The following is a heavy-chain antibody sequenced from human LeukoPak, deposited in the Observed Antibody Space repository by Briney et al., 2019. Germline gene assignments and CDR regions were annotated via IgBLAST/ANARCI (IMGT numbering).Heavy chain of an antibody. CDR3: AREMSIAGAIPVWYYYGMDV. J-gene: IGHJ6*02. CDR2: ISAYNGNT. Sequence: GASVKVSCKASGYTFTSYGISWVRQAPGQGLEWMGWISAYNGNTNYAQKLQGRVTMTTDTSTSTAYMELRSLRSDDTAVYYCAREMSIAGAIPVWYYYGMDVWGQGTTVTVSS. D-gene: IGHD1-26*01. CDR1: GYTFTSYG. V-gene: IGHV1-18*01.